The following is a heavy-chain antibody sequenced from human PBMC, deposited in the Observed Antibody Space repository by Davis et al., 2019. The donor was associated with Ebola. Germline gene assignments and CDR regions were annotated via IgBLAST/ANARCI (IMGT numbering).Heavy chain of an antibody. J-gene: IGHJ6*02. CDR2: ISAYNGNT. D-gene: IGHD3-22*01. Sequence: AASVKVSCKASGYTFTSYGISWVRQAPGQGLEWMGWISAYNGNTNYAQKLQGSVTMTTNTSTSTAYMELRSLRSDDTAVYYCARGGYYSISVVVYYYGMDVWGQGTTVTVSS. CDR1: GYTFTSYG. V-gene: IGHV1-18*01. CDR3: ARGGYYSISVVVYYYGMDV.